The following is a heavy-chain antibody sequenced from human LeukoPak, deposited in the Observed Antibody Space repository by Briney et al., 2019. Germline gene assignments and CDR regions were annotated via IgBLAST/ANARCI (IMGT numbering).Heavy chain of an antibody. D-gene: IGHD6-13*01. CDR2: INHSGST. CDR1: GGSFSGYY. Sequence: PSETLSLTCAVYGGSFSGYYWSWIRQPPGKGLEWIGEINHSGSTNYNPSLKSRVTISVDTSKNQFSLKLSSVTAADTAVYYCARDRQLHYYGMDVWGQGTTVTVSS. V-gene: IGHV4-34*01. J-gene: IGHJ6*02. CDR3: ARDRQLHYYGMDV.